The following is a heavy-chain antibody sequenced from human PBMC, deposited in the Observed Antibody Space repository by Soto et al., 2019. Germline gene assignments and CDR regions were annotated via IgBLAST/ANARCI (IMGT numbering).Heavy chain of an antibody. CDR3: AREGPKYPQDFWSGSHYGMDV. J-gene: IGHJ6*02. D-gene: IGHD3-3*01. CDR1: GGAISSSNW. CDR2: IYHSGST. V-gene: IGHV4-4*02. Sequence: QVQLQASGPGLVKPSGTLSLTCAVSGGAISSSNWWSWARQPPGKGLEWIGEIYHSGSTNYNPSHKSRVTKAVDKSKNQFSLKLSSVTDADTAVYYCAREGPKYPQDFWSGSHYGMDVWGQGTTVTVSS.